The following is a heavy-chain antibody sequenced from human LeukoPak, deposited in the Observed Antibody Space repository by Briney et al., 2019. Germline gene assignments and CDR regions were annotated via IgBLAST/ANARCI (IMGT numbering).Heavy chain of an antibody. CDR1: GGSISSYY. CDR2: IYYSGST. D-gene: IGHD2-21*02. CDR3: ARHMTADVEFDY. Sequence: NASETLSLTRTVSGGSISSYYWSWIRQPPGKGLEWIGYIYYSGSTNYNPSLKSRVTISVDTSKNQFSLKLSSVTAADTAVYYCARHMTADVEFDYWGQGTLVTVSS. J-gene: IGHJ4*02. V-gene: IGHV4-59*08.